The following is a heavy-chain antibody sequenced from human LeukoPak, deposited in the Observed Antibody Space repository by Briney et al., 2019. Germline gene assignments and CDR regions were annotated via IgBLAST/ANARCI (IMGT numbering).Heavy chain of an antibody. Sequence: GSLRLSCAASGFTFSNAWMSWVRQAPGKGLEWIGSVYYSGNTYYNPSLKSRVTISVDTSKNQFSLKLSSVTAADTAVYYCARHRSGAYSYGVLDYWGQGTLVTVSS. V-gene: IGHV4-39*01. CDR1: GFTFSNAW. CDR2: VYYSGNT. J-gene: IGHJ4*02. D-gene: IGHD5-18*01. CDR3: ARHRSGAYSYGVLDY.